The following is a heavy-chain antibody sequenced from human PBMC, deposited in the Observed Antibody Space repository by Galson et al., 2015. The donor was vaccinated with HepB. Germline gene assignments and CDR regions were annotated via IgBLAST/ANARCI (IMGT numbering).Heavy chain of an antibody. CDR2: ISGSGGST. D-gene: IGHD6-19*01. V-gene: IGHV3-23*01. Sequence: SLRLSCAASGFTFSSYAMSWVRQAPGKGLEWVSAISGSGGSTYYADSVKGRFTISRDNSKNTLYLQMNSLRAEDTAVYYCAEVAGGSGGWYYGVEGLIFYAFDIWGQGTMVTASS. CDR3: AEVAGGSGGWYYGVEGLIFYAFDI. J-gene: IGHJ3*02. CDR1: GFTFSSYA.